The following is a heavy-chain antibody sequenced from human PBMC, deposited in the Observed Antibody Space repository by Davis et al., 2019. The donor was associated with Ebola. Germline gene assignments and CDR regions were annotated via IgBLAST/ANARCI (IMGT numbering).Heavy chain of an antibody. V-gene: IGHV3-21*01. Sequence: GESLKTPCAASGFTFSSYSMNWVRQAPGKGLEWVSSISSSSSYIYYADSVKGRFTISRDNAKNSLYLQMNSLRAEDTAVYYCAIGRGIFDYWGQGTLVTVSS. J-gene: IGHJ4*02. CDR1: GFTFSSYS. D-gene: IGHD3-16*01. CDR2: ISSSSSYI. CDR3: AIGRGIFDY.